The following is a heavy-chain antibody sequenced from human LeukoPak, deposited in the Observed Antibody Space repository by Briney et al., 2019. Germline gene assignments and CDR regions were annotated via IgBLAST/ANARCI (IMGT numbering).Heavy chain of an antibody. V-gene: IGHV3-30*04. CDR1: GFTFSSSN. Sequence: GGSLRLSCAPSGFTFSSSNMHWVRQSPGKGLEWLALISFDGTKTYYAESVKGRFTVSRDNSKNTLFLQMNSLTAEDTAIYYCERERFGESNWGQGARVTVSS. D-gene: IGHD3-10*01. J-gene: IGHJ4*02. CDR2: ISFDGTKT. CDR3: ERERFGESN.